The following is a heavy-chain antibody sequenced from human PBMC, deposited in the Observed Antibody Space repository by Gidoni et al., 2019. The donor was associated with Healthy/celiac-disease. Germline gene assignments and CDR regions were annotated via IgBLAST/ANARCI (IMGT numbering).Heavy chain of an antibody. Sequence: QVQLQQSGPGLVKPSQTLSLTCAISGDSVSSNSAAWNWIRQSPSRGLEWLGRTYYRSKWYNDYAVSVKSRITINPDTSKNQFSLQLNSVTPEDTAVYYCARENYYDSSGYPGKPLYYFDYWGQGTLVTVSS. CDR1: GDSVSSNSAA. D-gene: IGHD3-22*01. J-gene: IGHJ4*02. V-gene: IGHV6-1*01. CDR3: ARENYYDSSGYPGKPLYYFDY. CDR2: TYYRSKWYN.